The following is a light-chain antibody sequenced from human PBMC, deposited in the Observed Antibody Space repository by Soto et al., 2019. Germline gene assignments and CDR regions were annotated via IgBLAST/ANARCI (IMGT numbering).Light chain of an antibody. CDR2: DAS. J-gene: IGKJ1*01. CDR3: QQRSTWPRT. Sequence: EIVLTQSPATLSLSPGERATLSCRASQSVSSYLAWYQQKPGQAPRLLIYDASNRATGIPARFSGSGSGTDFTLTISSLEPEDFAVYYCQQRSTWPRTFGHGTKVEL. V-gene: IGKV3-11*01. CDR1: QSVSSY.